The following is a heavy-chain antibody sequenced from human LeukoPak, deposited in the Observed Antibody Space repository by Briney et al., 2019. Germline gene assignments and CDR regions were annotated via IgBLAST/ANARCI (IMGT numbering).Heavy chain of an antibody. D-gene: IGHD3-3*01. J-gene: IGHJ4*02. CDR2: IYFSGDT. CDR1: GGSTRSSSYY. Sequence: SETLSLTCTVSGGSTRSSSYYWGWVRQPPGKGLEWIGCIYFSGDTSNNPSLKSRVTISVDTTKSQFSLKLISVTAADTAVYYCVRQYPYYDFWSGYYFDFWGQGTLVTVSS. CDR3: VRQYPYYDFWSGYYFDF. V-gene: IGHV4-39*01.